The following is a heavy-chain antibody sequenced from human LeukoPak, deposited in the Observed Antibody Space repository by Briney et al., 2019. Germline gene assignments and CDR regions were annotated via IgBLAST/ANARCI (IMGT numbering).Heavy chain of an antibody. CDR1: GLVFSNYG. D-gene: IGHD5-12*01. V-gene: IGHV3-30*02. CDR3: AKDSNSGYVSVGPDY. CDR2: LRYDARNA. J-gene: IGHJ4*02. Sequence: PGGSLRLSCQTSGLVFSNYGMHWVRQAPDKGPEWVAYLRYDARNAYYADSVSGRFIISRDNSRNTLYLQMNSLRTEDTGVYSCAKDSNSGYVSVGPDYWGLGTLVTVSS.